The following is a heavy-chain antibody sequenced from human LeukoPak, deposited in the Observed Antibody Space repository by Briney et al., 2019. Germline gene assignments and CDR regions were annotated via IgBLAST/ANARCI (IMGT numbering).Heavy chain of an antibody. D-gene: IGHD1-26*01. CDR2: ISGRGGSI. V-gene: IGHV3-23*01. CDR1: GFNFPNYA. Sequence: GGSLRLSCEASGFNFPNYAMTWVRQAPGKGLEWVSGISGRGGSIDYVDSVKGRFTISRDNAKNTLYLQMTGLRADDTAVYYCAKSRWETYAVRAFDIWGQGTMVTVSS. CDR3: AKSRWETYAVRAFDI. J-gene: IGHJ3*02.